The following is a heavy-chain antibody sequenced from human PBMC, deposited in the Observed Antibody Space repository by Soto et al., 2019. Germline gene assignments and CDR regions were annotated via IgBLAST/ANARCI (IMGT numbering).Heavy chain of an antibody. Sequence: QVQLVQSGAEVKKPGASVKVSCKASGYTFTSYDINWVRQATGQGLEWMGWMNPNSGNTGYAQKFQGXXTXTXXTSLSTAYMELSSLRSEDTAVYYCARGRKITGWYYWGQGTLVTVSS. J-gene: IGHJ4*02. V-gene: IGHV1-8*01. CDR1: GYTFTSYD. CDR3: ARGRKITGWYY. D-gene: IGHD1-20*01. CDR2: MNPNSGNT.